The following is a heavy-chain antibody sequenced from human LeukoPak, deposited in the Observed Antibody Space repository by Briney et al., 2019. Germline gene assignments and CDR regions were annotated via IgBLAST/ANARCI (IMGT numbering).Heavy chain of an antibody. CDR2: INPSGGST. V-gene: IGHV1-46*01. CDR1: GYTFTSYY. Sequence: GASVKVSGKASGYTFTSYYMHWVRQAPGQGLEWMGIINPSGGSTSYAQKFQGRVTMTRDTSTSTVYMELSSLRSEDTAVYYCARFTVTNYYFDYWGQGTLVTVSS. D-gene: IGHD4-17*01. J-gene: IGHJ4*02. CDR3: ARFTVTNYYFDY.